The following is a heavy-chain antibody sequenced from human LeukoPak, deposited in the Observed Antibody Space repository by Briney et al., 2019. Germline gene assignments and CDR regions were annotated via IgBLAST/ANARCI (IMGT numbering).Heavy chain of an antibody. CDR1: GFTFSSYS. V-gene: IGHV3-30*18. CDR2: ISYDGSNK. D-gene: IGHD3-10*01. CDR3: AKAMVRGVMGAGDFDY. Sequence: GGSLRLSCAASGFTFSSYSMNWVRQAPGKGLEWVAVISYDGSNKYYADSVKGRFTISRDNSKNTLYLQMNSLRAEDTAVYYCAKAMVRGVMGAGDFDYWGQGTLVTVSS. J-gene: IGHJ4*02.